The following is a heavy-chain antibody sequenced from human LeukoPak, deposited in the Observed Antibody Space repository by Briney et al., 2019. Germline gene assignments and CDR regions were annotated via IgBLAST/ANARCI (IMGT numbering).Heavy chain of an antibody. CDR1: GFTFSDYY. CDR2: ISSSGSTI. V-gene: IGHV3-11*04. CDR3: AREHIVVVTAPNPGY. Sequence: GGSLRLSCAASGFTFSDYYMSWIRQAPGKGLEWVSYISSSGSTIYYADSVKGRFTISRDNAKNSLYLQMNSLRAEDTAVYYCAREHIVVVTAPNPGYWGQGTLVTVSS. D-gene: IGHD2-21*02. J-gene: IGHJ4*02.